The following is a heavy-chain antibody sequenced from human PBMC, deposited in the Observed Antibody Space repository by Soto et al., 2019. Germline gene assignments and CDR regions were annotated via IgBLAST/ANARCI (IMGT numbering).Heavy chain of an antibody. J-gene: IGHJ5*02. CDR3: ARGPTKYSYGYGWFDP. CDR2: INHSGST. Sequence: SETLSLTCAVYGGSFSGYYLSWIRQPPGKGPEWIGEINHSGSTNYNPSLKSRVTISVDTSKNQFSLKLSSVTAADTAVYYCARGPTKYSYGYGWFDPWGQGTLVTVSS. D-gene: IGHD5-18*01. V-gene: IGHV4-34*01. CDR1: GGSFSGYY.